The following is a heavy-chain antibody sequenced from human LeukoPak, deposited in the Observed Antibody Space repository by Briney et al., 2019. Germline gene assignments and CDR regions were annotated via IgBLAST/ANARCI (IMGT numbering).Heavy chain of an antibody. J-gene: IGHJ4*02. V-gene: IGHV3-9*01. D-gene: IGHD3-22*01. Sequence: GGSLGLSCAASGFTFDDYAMHWVRQAPGKGLEWVSGISWNSGSIGYADSVKGRFTISRDNAKNSLYLQMNSLRAEDTALYYCAKDQIPMYDSSGYFDYWGQGTLVTVSS. CDR3: AKDQIPMYDSSGYFDY. CDR1: GFTFDDYA. CDR2: ISWNSGSI.